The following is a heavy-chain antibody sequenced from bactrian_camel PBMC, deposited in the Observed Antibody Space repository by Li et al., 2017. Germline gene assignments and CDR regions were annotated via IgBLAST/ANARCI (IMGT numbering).Heavy chain of an antibody. Sequence: VQLVESGRGLVQPGGSLGLSCAASGFTFRSYYMNWVRQTPGKGLEWVSSISSEGSMTWYADSVEGRFTVSRDNGKNSVFLQMNNLKSEDTGLYYCVTDERLPRINWGQGTQVTVS. J-gene: IGHJ4*01. D-gene: IGHD4*01. CDR3: VTDERLPRIN. CDR1: GFTFRSYY. CDR2: ISSEGSMT. V-gene: IGHV3-2*01.